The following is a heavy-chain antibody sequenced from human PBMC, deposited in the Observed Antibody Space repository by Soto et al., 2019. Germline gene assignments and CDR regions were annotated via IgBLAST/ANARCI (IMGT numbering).Heavy chain of an antibody. J-gene: IGHJ4*02. Sequence: QVQLVESGGGVVQPGRSLRLSCAASGFTFSSYAMHWVRQAPGKGLEWVAVISYDGSNKYYADSVKGRFTISRDNSKNTVYLQMNSLRAEDTAVYYCARGRRHGDYVSGDYWGQGTLVTVSS. D-gene: IGHD4-17*01. V-gene: IGHV3-30-3*01. CDR1: GFTFSSYA. CDR2: ISYDGSNK. CDR3: ARGRRHGDYVSGDY.